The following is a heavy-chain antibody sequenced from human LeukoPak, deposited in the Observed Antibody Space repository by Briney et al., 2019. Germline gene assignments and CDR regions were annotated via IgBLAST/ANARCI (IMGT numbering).Heavy chain of an antibody. CDR2: ISWNSGSI. Sequence: GGSLRLSCAASGFTFDDYAMHWVRQAPGKGLEWVSGISWNSGSIGYADSVKGRFTISRDNAKNSLYLQMNSLRAEDMALYYCAKGTDNWNSPLDYWGQGTLVTVSS. V-gene: IGHV3-9*03. CDR1: GFTFDDYA. CDR3: AKGTDNWNSPLDY. J-gene: IGHJ4*02. D-gene: IGHD1-7*01.